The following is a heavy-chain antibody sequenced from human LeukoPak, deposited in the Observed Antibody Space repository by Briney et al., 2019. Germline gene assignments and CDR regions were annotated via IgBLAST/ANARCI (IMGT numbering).Heavy chain of an antibody. CDR1: GLRFSDYY. J-gene: IGHJ4*02. D-gene: IGHD3-10*01. V-gene: IGHV3-30*03. CDR3: ASGFH. Sequence: GGSLRLSCAASGLRFSDYYVSWIRQAPGKGLEWVAVISYDGSNKYYADSVKGRFTISRDNSKNTLYLQMNSLRTEDTAVYYCASGFHWGQGTLVTVSS. CDR2: ISYDGSNK.